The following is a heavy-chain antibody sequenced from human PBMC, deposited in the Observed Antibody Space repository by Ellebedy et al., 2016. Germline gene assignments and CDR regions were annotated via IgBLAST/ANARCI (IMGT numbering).Heavy chain of an antibody. V-gene: IGHV3-23*01. D-gene: IGHD3-10*01. Sequence: GESLKISXAASGFTFSSYAMSWVRQAPGKGLEWVSAISGSGGSTYYADSVKGRFTISRDNAKNSLYLQMNSLRAEDTAVYYCARDRGDYYGSGSENYYYYYMDVWGKGTTVTVSS. CDR1: GFTFSSYA. CDR3: ARDRGDYYGSGSENYYYYYMDV. J-gene: IGHJ6*03. CDR2: ISGSGGST.